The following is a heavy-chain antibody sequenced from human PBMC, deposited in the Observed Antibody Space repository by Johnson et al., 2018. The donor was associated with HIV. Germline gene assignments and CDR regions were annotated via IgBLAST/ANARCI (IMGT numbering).Heavy chain of an antibody. D-gene: IGHD3-22*01. Sequence: QVQLVESGGGVVQPGKSLRLSCVASGFTFSSFALNWVRQAPGKGLEWMAVIAYDGSNKYYADSVKGRFTISRDHSKSTLYLQMNSLRAEDTAVYYCARGVSGSGYYFYLGDAFDIWGQGTMVIVSS. V-gene: IGHV3-30-3*01. J-gene: IGHJ3*02. CDR3: ARGVSGSGYYFYLGDAFDI. CDR1: GFTFSSFA. CDR2: IAYDGSNK.